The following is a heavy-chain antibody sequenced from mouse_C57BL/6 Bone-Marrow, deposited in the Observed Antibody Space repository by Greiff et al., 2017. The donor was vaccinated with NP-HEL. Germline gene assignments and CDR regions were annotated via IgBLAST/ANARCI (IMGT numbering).Heavy chain of an antibody. CDR2: IWSGGST. CDR3: ARTGGWYYFDY. J-gene: IGHJ2*01. CDR1: GFSLTSYG. Sequence: VQLQQSGPGLVQPSQSLSITCTVSGFSLTSYGVHWVRQSPGKGLEWLGVIWSGGSTDYNAAFISRLSISKDNSKSQVFFKMNSLQADDTAIYYCARTGGWYYFDYWGQGTTLTVSS. D-gene: IGHD1-1*02. V-gene: IGHV2-2*01.